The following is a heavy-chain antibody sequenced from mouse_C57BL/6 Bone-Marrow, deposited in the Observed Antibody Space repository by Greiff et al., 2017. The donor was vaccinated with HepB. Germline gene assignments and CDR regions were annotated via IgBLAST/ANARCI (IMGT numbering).Heavy chain of an antibody. CDR3: AREGFDRYPVGY. CDR1: GYSFTGYY. Sequence: EVKLQQSGPELVKPGASVKISCKASGYSFTGYYMNWVKQSPEKSLEWIGEINPSTGGTTYNQKFKAKATLTVDKSSSTAYMQLKCLTSEDSAVYYCAREGFDRYPVGYWGQGTSVTVSS. D-gene: IGHD3-3*01. CDR2: INPSTGGT. V-gene: IGHV1-42*01. J-gene: IGHJ4*01.